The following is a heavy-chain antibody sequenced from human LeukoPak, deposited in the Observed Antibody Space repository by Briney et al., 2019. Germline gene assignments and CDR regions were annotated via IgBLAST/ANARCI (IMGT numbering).Heavy chain of an antibody. CDR1: GYTFTGYY. CDR3: ARDLPLIKGAVDY. J-gene: IGHJ4*02. D-gene: IGHD1-26*01. CDR2: INPNSGGT. Sequence: ASVKVSCKASGYTFTGYYMHWVRQAPGQGLEWMGRINPNSGGTNYAQKFQGGVTMTRDTSISTAYMELSRLRSDDTAVYHCARDLPLIKGAVDYWGQGTPVTVSS. V-gene: IGHV1-2*06.